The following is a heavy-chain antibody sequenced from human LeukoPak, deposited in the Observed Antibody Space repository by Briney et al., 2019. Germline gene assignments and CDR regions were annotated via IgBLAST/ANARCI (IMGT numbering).Heavy chain of an antibody. D-gene: IGHD3-16*01. CDR3: ARARSRITFGGIRHAFDI. V-gene: IGHV1-69*04. J-gene: IGHJ3*02. CDR2: IIPLLGIT. Sequence: SVKVSCKASGGTFSSYAMKWVRQAPGQGLEWVARIIPLLGITNHAQKLQGRVTVTADTSTNTAYMELSSLISDDTAVYYCARARSRITFGGIRHAFDIWGQGTLVTVSS. CDR1: GGTFSSYA.